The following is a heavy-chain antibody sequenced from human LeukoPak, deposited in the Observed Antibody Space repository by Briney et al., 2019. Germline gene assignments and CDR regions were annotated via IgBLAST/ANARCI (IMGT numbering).Heavy chain of an antibody. Sequence: GGSLRLSCAASGFTISSYGMHWVRQAPGKGLERVAFIRYDGSNKYYADSVKSRLTTSRDNSKNTLYLQMNSLRAEDTAVYYCGKDEFGYCSSTSCYSLDYWGQGTLVTVSS. CDR3: GKDEFGYCSSTSCYSLDY. V-gene: IGHV3-30*02. D-gene: IGHD2-2*01. J-gene: IGHJ4*02. CDR2: IRYDGSNK. CDR1: GFTISSYG.